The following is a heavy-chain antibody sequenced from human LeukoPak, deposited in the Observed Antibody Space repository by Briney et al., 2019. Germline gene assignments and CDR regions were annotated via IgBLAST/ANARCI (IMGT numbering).Heavy chain of an antibody. CDR2: ISAHNGNT. V-gene: IGHV1-18*01. D-gene: IGHD3-3*01. Sequence: ASVKVSCKASGYTFTRYTISWVRQAPGQGLEWMGWISAHNGNTSYAQKLQGRVTMTTDTSTSTAYMELRSLRSDDTAVHFCVRITIFVDYFDYWGQGTLVTVSS. CDR3: VRITIFVDYFDY. CDR1: GYTFTRYT. J-gene: IGHJ4*02.